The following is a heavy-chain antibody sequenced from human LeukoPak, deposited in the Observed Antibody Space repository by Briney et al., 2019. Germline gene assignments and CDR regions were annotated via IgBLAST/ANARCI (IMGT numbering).Heavy chain of an antibody. J-gene: IGHJ6*02. V-gene: IGHV4-34*01. CDR1: GGSISSYY. D-gene: IGHD5/OR15-5a*01. CDR2: INHSGST. Sequence: SETLSLTCTVSGGSISSYYWSWIRQPPGKGLEWIGEINHSGSTNCSPSLKSRVTISVDTSKNQFSLKLSSVTAADTAVYYCARVATVSHRYYYYGMDVWGQGTTVTVSS. CDR3: ARVATVSHRYYYYGMDV.